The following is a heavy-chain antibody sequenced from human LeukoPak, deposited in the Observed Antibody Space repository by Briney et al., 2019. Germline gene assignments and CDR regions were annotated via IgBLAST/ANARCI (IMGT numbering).Heavy chain of an antibody. V-gene: IGHV4-59*08. J-gene: IGHJ4*02. CDR3: ARQVGSYSPFDY. D-gene: IGHD1-26*01. CDR2: IYYSGST. CDR1: GGSFSGYY. Sequence: NPSETLSLACAVYGGSFSGYYWSWIRQPPGKGLEWIGYIYYSGSTNYNPSLKSRVTISVDTSKNQFSLKLSSVTAADTAVYYCARQVGSYSPFDYWGQGTLVTVSS.